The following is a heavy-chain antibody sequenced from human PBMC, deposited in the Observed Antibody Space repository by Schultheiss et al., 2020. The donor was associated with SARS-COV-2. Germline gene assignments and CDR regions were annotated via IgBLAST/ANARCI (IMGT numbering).Heavy chain of an antibody. J-gene: IGHJ6*02. Sequence: GGSLRLSCAASGFTFSSYGMHWVRQAPGKGLEWVAVISYDGSNKYYADSVKGRFTISRDNSKNTLYLQMNSLRAEDTAVYYCAKDRLGCSSTSCYLMDYYGMDVWGQGTTVTVSS. V-gene: IGHV3-30*18. CDR2: ISYDGSNK. CDR3: AKDRLGCSSTSCYLMDYYGMDV. CDR1: GFTFSSYG. D-gene: IGHD2-2*01.